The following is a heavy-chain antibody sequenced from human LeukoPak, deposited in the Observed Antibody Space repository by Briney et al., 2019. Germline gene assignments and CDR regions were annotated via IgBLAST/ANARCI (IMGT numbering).Heavy chain of an antibody. D-gene: IGHD2-2*01. CDR2: IIPIFGIA. CDR1: GGTFSSYA. J-gene: IGHJ5*02. V-gene: IGHV1-69*04. Sequence: GASVKVSCKASGGTFSSYAISWVRQAPGQGLEWMGRIIPIFGIANYAQKFQGRVTITADKSTSTAYMELSSLRTEDTAVYYCARDGSGTFDPWGQGTLVTVSS. CDR3: ARDGSGTFDP.